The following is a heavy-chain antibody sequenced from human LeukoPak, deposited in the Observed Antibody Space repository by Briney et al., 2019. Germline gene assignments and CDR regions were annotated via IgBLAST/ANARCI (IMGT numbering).Heavy chain of an antibody. CDR3: ARTITTGAPGGAFCI. V-gene: IGHV3-21*01. Sequence: KTGGSLRLSCAASGFTFSSYSMNWVRQAPGKGLEWVSSISSSSSYIYYADSVKGRFTISRDNAKNSLYLQMNSLRAEDTAVYYCARTITTGAPGGAFCIWGQGKMVTVSS. J-gene: IGHJ3*02. D-gene: IGHD1-1*01. CDR1: GFTFSSYS. CDR2: ISSSSSYI.